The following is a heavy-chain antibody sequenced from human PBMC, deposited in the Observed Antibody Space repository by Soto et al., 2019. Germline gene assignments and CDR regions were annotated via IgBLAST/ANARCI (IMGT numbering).Heavy chain of an antibody. CDR2: ISSSGNTI. Sequence: QVQLVESGGGLVQTSGSLRIACVASGFTFSDYYMSWVRQAPGKGLEWVSYISSSGNTIYYADSVKGRFTISRDNAKNSVYLQMNSLRAEDTALYFCPKMSSENYYDPVFSWGQGTLVTVSS. CDR1: GFTFSDYY. CDR3: PKMSSENYYDPVFS. J-gene: IGHJ4*02. V-gene: IGHV3-11*01. D-gene: IGHD3-22*01.